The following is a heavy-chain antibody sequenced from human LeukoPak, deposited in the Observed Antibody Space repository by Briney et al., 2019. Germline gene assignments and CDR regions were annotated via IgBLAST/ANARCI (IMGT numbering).Heavy chain of an antibody. D-gene: IGHD1-1*01. Sequence: SETLSLTCTVSGDSMYSGDYYCNWIRQAPGKGLEWIGHIYDDESTYYNPSLKNRVFMSVDASEMQFSLRLTSVTAADSGLYYCARARLRGPTQDWSQGTLVTVSS. V-gene: IGHV4-30-4*01. CDR2: IYDDEST. CDR1: GDSMYSGDYY. CDR3: ARARLRGPTQD. J-gene: IGHJ4*02.